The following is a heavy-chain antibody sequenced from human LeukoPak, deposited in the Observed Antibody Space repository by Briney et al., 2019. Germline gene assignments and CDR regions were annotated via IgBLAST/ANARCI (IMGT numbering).Heavy chain of an antibody. V-gene: IGHV1-8*01. CDR2: MNTNSGST. CDR3: ARGFRRVVHKWFDP. D-gene: IGHD3-3*01. J-gene: IGHJ5*02. CDR1: GYTFTSYD. Sequence: GASMKVSCTASGYTFTSYDINWVRQAPGQGLEWMGWMNTNSGSTGYAQKFQGRVTMTRNTSISTAYMELSSLRSEVTAVYYCARGFRRVVHKWFDPGGQGTLVTVSS.